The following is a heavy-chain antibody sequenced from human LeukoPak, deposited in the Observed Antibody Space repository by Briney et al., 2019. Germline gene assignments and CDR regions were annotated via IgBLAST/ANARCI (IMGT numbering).Heavy chain of an antibody. CDR1: GVSISSSNSY. J-gene: IGHJ5*02. CDR3: ARVPITIFGVGPLMP. CDR2: IYHSGST. Sequence: NSSETLSLTCTVSGVSISSSNSYWGWIRQPPGKGLEWIGEIYHSGSTNYNPSLKSRVTISVDKSKNQFSLKLSSVTAADTAVYYCARVPITIFGVGPLMPWGQGTLVTVSS. V-gene: IGHV4-39*07. D-gene: IGHD3-3*01.